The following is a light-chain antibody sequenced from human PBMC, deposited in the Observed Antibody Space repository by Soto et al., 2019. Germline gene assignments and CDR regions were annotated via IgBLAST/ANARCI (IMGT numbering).Light chain of an antibody. CDR1: QSVISKN. CDR3: QQYGSSLTWT. J-gene: IGKJ1*01. CDR2: AAS. V-gene: IGKV3-20*01. Sequence: EVVLTQSPGTVSLSPGERVTLSCRASQSVISKNLAWYQQRPGQSPRLLIYAASSRATGIPDRFSGSGSGTDFTLSISSLEPEDFAVYYCQQYGSSLTWTFGQGTKVEMK.